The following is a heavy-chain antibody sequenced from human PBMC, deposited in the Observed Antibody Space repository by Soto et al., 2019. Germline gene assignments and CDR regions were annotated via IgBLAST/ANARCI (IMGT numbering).Heavy chain of an antibody. Sequence: ASVKVSCKASGYTFTSYGISWVRQAPGQGLEWMGWISAYNGNTNYAQKIQGKVNMTTDTSTSTAYMELRSLRSDDSAVYYCARSYYDSSGPDAFDIWGQGTMVTVSS. CDR2: ISAYNGNT. CDR3: ARSYYDSSGPDAFDI. CDR1: GYTFTSYG. D-gene: IGHD3-22*01. J-gene: IGHJ3*02. V-gene: IGHV1-18*01.